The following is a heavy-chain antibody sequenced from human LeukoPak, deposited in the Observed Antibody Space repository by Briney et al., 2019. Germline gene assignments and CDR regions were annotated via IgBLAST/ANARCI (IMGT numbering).Heavy chain of an antibody. D-gene: IGHD5-24*01. V-gene: IGHV4-39*01. CDR3: ARWGMATTY. Sequence: TSETLSLTCTVSGGSIGSSSYSWGWIRQPPGKGLEWIGSIYYSGSTYYNPSLKSRVTISVDTSKNQFSLKLSSVTAADTAVYHCARWGMATTYWGQGTLVTVSS. CDR2: IYYSGST. CDR1: GGSIGSSSYS. J-gene: IGHJ4*02.